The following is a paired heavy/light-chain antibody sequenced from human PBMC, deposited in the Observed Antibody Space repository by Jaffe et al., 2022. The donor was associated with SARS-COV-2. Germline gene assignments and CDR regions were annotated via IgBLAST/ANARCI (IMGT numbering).Light chain of an antibody. V-gene: IGKV3-11*01. CDR1: QSVSSY. J-gene: IGKJ2*01. CDR3: QQRDNGYN. Sequence: EIVLTQSPATLSLSPGERATLSCRASQSVSSYLGWYQQKPGQAPRLLIYDASKRATGIPARFSGGGSGTDFTLTISSLEPEDFAVYYCQQRDNGYNFGQGTKLEIK. CDR2: DAS.
Heavy chain of an antibody. CDR1: GFTLSPYA. V-gene: IGHV3-30-3*01. Sequence: QVQLVESGGGVVQPGKSLRLSCAASGFTLSPYAMQWVRQAPGKGLEWVALISHDGSVIHHADSVRGRFTISRDNSENKIYLQMDSLRTEDTAVYYCARDYDLGTAARGYFDYWGQGALVTVSA. CDR3: ARDYDLGTAARGYFDY. D-gene: IGHD2-2*01. CDR2: ISHDGSVI. J-gene: IGHJ4*02.